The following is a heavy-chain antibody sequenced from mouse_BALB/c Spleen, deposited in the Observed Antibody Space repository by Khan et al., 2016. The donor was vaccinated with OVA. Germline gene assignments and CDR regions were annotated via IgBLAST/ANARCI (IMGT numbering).Heavy chain of an antibody. CDR2: INPSTDYT. V-gene: IGHV1-4*01. CDR1: GYTFNSYW. J-gene: IGHJ3*01. Sequence: QVQLKQSGAELARPGASVKMSCKASGYTFNSYWMHWVKQRPGQGLEWIGYINPSTDYTYYNQNFKDKATLTADKSSNTAYMQLTSLTSEDSAVYYCVNHGSSSAWFTYWGQGTLVTVSA. CDR3: VNHGSSSAWFTY. D-gene: IGHD1-1*01.